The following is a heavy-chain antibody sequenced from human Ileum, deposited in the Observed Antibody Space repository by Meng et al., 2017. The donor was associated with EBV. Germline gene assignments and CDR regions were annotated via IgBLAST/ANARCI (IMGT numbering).Heavy chain of an antibody. V-gene: IGHV1-18*01. CDR1: GYWFTAFG. CDR3: ARTYYGSYGFDY. Sequence: QVRLVQSEAGVKKPGASVKSSFKASGYWFTAFGISWVRQAPGQGPEWMGWITTYNGDTTYAQKFQGRVTMTRETSTNTAYMELTSLRSDDTAVYYCARTYYGSYGFDYWGQGTLVTVSS. J-gene: IGHJ4*02. CDR2: ITTYNGDT. D-gene: IGHD3-10*01.